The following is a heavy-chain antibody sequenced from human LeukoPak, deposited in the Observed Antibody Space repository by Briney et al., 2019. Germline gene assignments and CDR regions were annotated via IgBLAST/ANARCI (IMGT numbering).Heavy chain of an antibody. V-gene: IGHV1-8*01. J-gene: IGHJ2*01. Sequence: VASVKVSCKASGYTFTSYDINWVRQATGQGLEWMGWMNPNSGNTGYAQKFQGRVTMTRNTSISTAYMELSSLRSEDTAVYYCARGRRGYCSGGSCYHGYFDLWGRGTLVTVSS. CDR3: ARGRRGYCSGGSCYHGYFDL. D-gene: IGHD2-15*01. CDR1: GYTFTSYD. CDR2: MNPNSGNT.